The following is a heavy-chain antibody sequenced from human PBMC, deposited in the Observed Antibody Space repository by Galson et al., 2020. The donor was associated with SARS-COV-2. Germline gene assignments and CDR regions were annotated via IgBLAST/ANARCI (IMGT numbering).Heavy chain of an antibody. CDR2: IIPILGIA. J-gene: IGHJ6*02. Sequence: SVKVSCKASGGTFSSYAISWVRQAPGQGLEWMGGIIPILGIANYAQKFQGRVTITADKSTSTAYMELSSLRSEDTAVYYCARGVVVVTANYYYYGMDVWGQGTTVTVSS. CDR3: ARGVVVVTANYYYYGMDV. D-gene: IGHD2-21*02. CDR1: GGTFSSYA. V-gene: IGHV1-69*10.